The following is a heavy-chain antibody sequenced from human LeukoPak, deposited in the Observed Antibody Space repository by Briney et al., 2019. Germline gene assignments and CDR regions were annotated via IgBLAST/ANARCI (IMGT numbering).Heavy chain of an antibody. Sequence: ASVKVSCKASEYTFTSYDINWVRQATGQGLEWMGWMNPNSGNTGYAQKFQGRVTMTRNTSISTAYMELSSLRSEDTAVYYCARDQRIRSGSGWNYWGQGTLVTVSS. V-gene: IGHV1-8*01. J-gene: IGHJ4*02. CDR1: EYTFTSYD. D-gene: IGHD6-19*01. CDR2: MNPNSGNT. CDR3: ARDQRIRSGSGWNY.